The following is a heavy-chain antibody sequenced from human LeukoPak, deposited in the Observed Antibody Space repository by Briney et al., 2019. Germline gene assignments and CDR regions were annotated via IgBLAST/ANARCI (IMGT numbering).Heavy chain of an antibody. D-gene: IGHD3-3*01. Sequence: SETLSLTXTVSGGSISSGDYYWSWIRQPPGKGLEWIGYIYYRGSTYYNPSLKSRVTISVDTSKNQFSLKLSSVTAADTSVYYCARGQPYYDFWSGKGGFDYWGQGTLVTVSS. CDR1: GGSISSGDYY. CDR3: ARGQPYYDFWSGKGGFDY. V-gene: IGHV4-30-4*08. CDR2: IYYRGST. J-gene: IGHJ4*02.